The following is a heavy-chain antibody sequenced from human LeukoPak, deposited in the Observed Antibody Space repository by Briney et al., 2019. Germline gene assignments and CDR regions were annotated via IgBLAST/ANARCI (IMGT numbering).Heavy chain of an antibody. D-gene: IGHD3-10*01. CDR2: INPNSGGT. V-gene: IGHV1-2*02. CDR1: GYTFTGYY. CDR3: AREEVITMVRGTSYYFDY. J-gene: IGHJ4*02. Sequence: ASVKVSCKASGYTFTGYYMHWVRQAPGQGLEWMGWINPNSGGTNYAQKFQGRVAMTRDTSISTAYMELSRLRSDDTAVYYCAREEVITMVRGTSYYFDYWGQGTLVTVSS.